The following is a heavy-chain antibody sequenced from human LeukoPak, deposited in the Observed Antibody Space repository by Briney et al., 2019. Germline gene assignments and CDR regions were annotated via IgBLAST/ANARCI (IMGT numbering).Heavy chain of an antibody. Sequence: GGSLRLSCAASGFTFSSYGMHWVRQAPGKGLEWVAFIRYDGSNKYYADSVKGRFTISRDNSKNTLYLQMNSLRAEDTAVYYCAKVTSSWNYFDYWGQGAPVTVSS. D-gene: IGHD6-13*01. V-gene: IGHV3-30*02. CDR3: AKVTSSWNYFDY. CDR2: IRYDGSNK. J-gene: IGHJ4*02. CDR1: GFTFSSYG.